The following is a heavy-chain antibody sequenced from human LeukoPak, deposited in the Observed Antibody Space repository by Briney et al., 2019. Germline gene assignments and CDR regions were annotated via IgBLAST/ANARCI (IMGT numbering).Heavy chain of an antibody. CDR2: ISYDGSNK. CDR3: ARGLLYFDY. V-gene: IGHV3-30-3*01. J-gene: IGHJ4*02. D-gene: IGHD5-18*01. Sequence: SGGSLRLSCAASGFTFSSYAMHWVRQAPGKGLEWVAVISYDGSNKYYADSVKGRFTISRDNSKNTLYLQMNSLRAEDTAVYYCARGLLYFDYWGQGTLVTVSS. CDR1: GFTFSSYA.